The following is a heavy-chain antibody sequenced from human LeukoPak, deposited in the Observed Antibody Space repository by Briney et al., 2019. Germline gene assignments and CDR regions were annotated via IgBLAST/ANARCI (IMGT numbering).Heavy chain of an antibody. J-gene: IGHJ5*02. V-gene: IGHV6-1*01. CDR2: TYYRSKWYN. CDR3: ARVLSWELSDATFDP. Sequence: SQTLSLTCAISGDSVSSNSAAWSWIRQSPSRGLEWLGRTYYRSKWYNDYAVSVKSRVTINPDTSKNQFSLQLNSVTPEDTAVYYCARVLSWELSDATFDPWGQGTLVTVSS. D-gene: IGHD1-26*01. CDR1: GDSVSSNSAA.